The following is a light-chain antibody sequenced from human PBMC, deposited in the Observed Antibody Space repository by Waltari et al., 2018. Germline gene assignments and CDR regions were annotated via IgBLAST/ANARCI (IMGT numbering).Light chain of an antibody. CDR2: WAS. CDR1: PSVLYSSNNKNY. V-gene: IGKV4-1*01. Sequence: DIVMTQSPDSLAVSLGERATINCKSRPSVLYSSNNKNYLAWYQHKSGQTPKLLIYWASTRESGVADRVSGSGSGTDFSLTINNLQPEDVAVYYCHQYYANPQTFGQGTRVEIK. J-gene: IGKJ1*01. CDR3: HQYYANPQT.